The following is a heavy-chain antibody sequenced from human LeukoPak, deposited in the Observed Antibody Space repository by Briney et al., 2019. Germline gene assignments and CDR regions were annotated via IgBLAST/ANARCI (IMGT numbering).Heavy chain of an antibody. D-gene: IGHD2-2*02. CDR3: ASLPTGYCSSTSCYTSDY. CDR1: GFTFSSYS. CDR2: ISSSSSYI. Sequence: PGGSLRLSCAASGFTFSSYSMNWVRQAPGKGLEWASSISSSSSYIYYADSVKGRFTISRDNAKNSLYLQMNSLRAEDTAVYCCASLPTGYCSSTSCYTSDYWGQGTLVTVSS. J-gene: IGHJ4*02. V-gene: IGHV3-21*01.